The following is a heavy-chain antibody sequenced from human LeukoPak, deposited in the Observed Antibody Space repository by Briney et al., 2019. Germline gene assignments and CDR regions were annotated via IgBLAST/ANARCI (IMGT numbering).Heavy chain of an antibody. V-gene: IGHV3-64*01. D-gene: IGHD2-15*01. CDR3: AKDRLGYCSGGSCNLFDY. CDR1: GFTFSSYA. Sequence: PGGSLRLSCAASGFTFSSYAMHWVRQAPGKGLEYVSAISSNGGSTYYANSVKGRFTISRDNSKNTLYLQMNSLRAEDTAVYYCAKDRLGYCSGGSCNLFDYWGQGTLVTVSS. CDR2: ISSNGGST. J-gene: IGHJ4*02.